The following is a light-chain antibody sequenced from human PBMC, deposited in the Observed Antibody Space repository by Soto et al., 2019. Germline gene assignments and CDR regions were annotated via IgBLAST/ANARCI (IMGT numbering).Light chain of an antibody. CDR3: QQYMSSVT. J-gene: IGKJ1*01. CDR1: QSVDTTF. CDR2: GTS. V-gene: IGKV3-20*01. Sequence: DIVLTQSPGSLSLSPGQSATLSCRASQSVDTTFFAWYQKKPGQAPRLLIQGTSKRATDIPDRFSVSGYGTVFTLIISRLEPEDFAVYYCQQYMSSVTFGQGTKVEI.